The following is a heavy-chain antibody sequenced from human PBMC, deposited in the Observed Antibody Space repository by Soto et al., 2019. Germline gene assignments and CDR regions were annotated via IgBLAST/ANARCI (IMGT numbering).Heavy chain of an antibody. J-gene: IGHJ4*02. CDR2: IYYAGST. Sequence: QVQLHESGPGLVKPSETLSLTCTVSGGSINNYYWSWIRQPPGKGLEFVGYIYYAGSTTYNPSLRSRVTLSVHTSKNQFSLQLRSVTAADTAVYYCARLGGYYQTLGSWGQGTRLTVSS. CDR1: GGSINNYY. CDR3: ARLGGYYQTLGS. D-gene: IGHD3-22*01. V-gene: IGHV4-59*08.